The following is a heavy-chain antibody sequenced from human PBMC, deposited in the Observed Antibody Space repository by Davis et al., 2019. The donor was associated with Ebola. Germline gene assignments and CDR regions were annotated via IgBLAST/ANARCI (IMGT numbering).Heavy chain of an antibody. V-gene: IGHV3-30*02. CDR3: VRGGSRGGDY. D-gene: IGHD3-16*01. CDR1: GFSFSTYG. CDR2: IRYDGSKK. J-gene: IGHJ4*02. Sequence: GESLKISCAASGFSFSTYGMHWVRQAPDRGLDWVAYIRYDGSKKSYADSVKGRFTIYRDNSKNTLYLQMNSLRVDDTAVYYCVRGGSRGGDYWGQGTLATVSS.